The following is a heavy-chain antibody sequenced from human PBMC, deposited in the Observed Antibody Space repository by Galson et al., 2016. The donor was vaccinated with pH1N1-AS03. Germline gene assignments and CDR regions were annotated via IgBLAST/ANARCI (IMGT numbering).Heavy chain of an antibody. J-gene: IGHJ6*02. V-gene: IGHV1-18*01. CDR1: GYTFTNYG. D-gene: IGHD6-25*01. CDR2: ISSFNGYT. Sequence: SGYTFTNYGVSWVRQAPGQGLEWMGGISSFNGYTTYAQKLQDRVTMTRDTSTSTAYVELRSLRSDDTAVYFCARDAAYYYGMDVWGQGTTVIVS. CDR3: ARDAAYYYGMDV.